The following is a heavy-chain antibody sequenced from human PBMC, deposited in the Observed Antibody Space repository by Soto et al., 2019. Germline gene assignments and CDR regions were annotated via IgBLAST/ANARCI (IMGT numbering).Heavy chain of an antibody. Sequence: GGSLRLSCAVTGFSFSTYGMHLVRHAPGKGLELVAVISFDENNKYCAYSLKGRVNSSSNKSKNAVYLQMNSLRREDSAVYFYSKGKPRTGSSEVDTFQTWGQG. CDR3: SKGKPRTGSSEVDTFQT. V-gene: IGHV3-30*18. CDR1: GFSFSTYG. J-gene: IGHJ5*02. D-gene: IGHD3-10*01. CDR2: ISFDENNK.